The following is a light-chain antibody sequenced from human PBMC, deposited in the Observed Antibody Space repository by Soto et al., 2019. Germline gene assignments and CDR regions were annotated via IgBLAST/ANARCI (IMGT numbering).Light chain of an antibody. J-gene: IGKJ1*01. CDR3: MQALESPWT. V-gene: IGKV2-28*01. CDR1: QSLLHSNGYNY. Sequence: DLVTTQSPLSLPVSPGEPATISCRSSQSLLHSNGYNYMDWYVQKPGRSPQLLIYLGSNRDSGAPDRFSGSGSGTDFTLEISRVEAEDVGIYYCMQALESPWTFGQGTKVEIK. CDR2: LGS.